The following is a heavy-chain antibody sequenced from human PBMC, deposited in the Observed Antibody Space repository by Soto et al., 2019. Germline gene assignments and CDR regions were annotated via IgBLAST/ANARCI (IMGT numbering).Heavy chain of an antibody. CDR1: GGSISSYY. CDR2: IYYSGST. V-gene: IGHV4-59*01. J-gene: IGHJ6*03. CDR3: ARATDCSGGSCTDVYYYYYYMDV. D-gene: IGHD2-15*01. Sequence: SETLSLTCTVSGGSISSYYWSWIRQPPGKGLEWIGYIYYSGSTNYNPSLKSRVTISVDTSKNQFSRKLSSVTAADTAVYYCARATDCSGGSCTDVYYYYYYMDVWGKGTTVTVPS.